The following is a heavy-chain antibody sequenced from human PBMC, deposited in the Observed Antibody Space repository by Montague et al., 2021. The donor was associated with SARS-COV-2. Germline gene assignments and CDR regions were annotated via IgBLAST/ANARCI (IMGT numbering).Heavy chain of an antibody. Sequence: SETLSLTCTVSGGSISSSSYYWGWIRQPPGKGLEWIGSIYYSGSTYYXXXLKSRVTISVDTSKNQFSLKLSSVTAADTAVYYCARDSRTDFDWLFPDSGSYYYYMDVWGKGTTVTVSS. V-gene: IGHV4-39*07. CDR3: ARDSRTDFDWLFPDSGSYYYYMDV. CDR2: IYYSGST. J-gene: IGHJ6*03. CDR1: GGSISSSSYY. D-gene: IGHD3-9*01.